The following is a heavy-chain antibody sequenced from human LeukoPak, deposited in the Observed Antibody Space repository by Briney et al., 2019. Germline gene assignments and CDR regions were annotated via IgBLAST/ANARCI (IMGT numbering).Heavy chain of an antibody. Sequence: PGESLKISCKGSGYSFTSYWIGWVRQMPGKGLEWMGIIYPGDSDTRYSPSFQGQVTISADKSISTAYLQWSSLKASDTAMYYCARQAGVSDFWSGYNYYMDVWGKGTTVTVSS. CDR1: GYSFTSYW. J-gene: IGHJ6*03. CDR2: IYPGDSDT. CDR3: ARQAGVSDFWSGYNYYMDV. V-gene: IGHV5-51*01. D-gene: IGHD3-3*01.